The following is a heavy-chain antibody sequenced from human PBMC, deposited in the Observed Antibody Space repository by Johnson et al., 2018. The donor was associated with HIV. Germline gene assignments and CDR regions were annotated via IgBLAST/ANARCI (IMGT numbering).Heavy chain of an antibody. D-gene: IGHD2-21*01. CDR1: GFTFSSYA. CDR2: ISYDGSNK. CDR3: ARERRAGVKGAFDI. J-gene: IGHJ3*02. V-gene: IGHV3-30*04. Sequence: QVQLVESGGGLVQPGGSLRLSCAASGFTFSSYAMHWVRQAPGKGLEWVAVISYDGSNKYYADSVKGRFTISRDNSKHTLYLQMNSLRAEDTAVYYCARERRAGVKGAFDIWGQGTMVTVSS.